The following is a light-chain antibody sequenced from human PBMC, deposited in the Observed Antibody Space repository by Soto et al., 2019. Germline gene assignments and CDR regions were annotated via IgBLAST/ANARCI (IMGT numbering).Light chain of an antibody. J-gene: IGLJ1*01. CDR1: SSDVGSYNL. CDR3: CSYAGSSTLYV. V-gene: IGLV2-23*01. CDR2: EGS. Sequence: QSALTQPASVSGSPGQSITISCTGTSSDVGSYNLVSWYQQHPGKDPKLMIYEGSKRPSGVFNRFSGPKSGNTASLTISGLQAEDEADYYCCSYAGSSTLYVFGTGTKLTV.